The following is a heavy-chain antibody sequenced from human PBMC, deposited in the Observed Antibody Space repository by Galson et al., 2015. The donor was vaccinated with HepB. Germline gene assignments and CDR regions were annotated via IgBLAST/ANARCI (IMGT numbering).Heavy chain of an antibody. D-gene: IGHD2-2*01. CDR2: IAYDGSNK. V-gene: IGHV3-30*04. CDR3: ARDDVLVIGAFDI. J-gene: IGHJ3*02. CDR1: GFTFSSYA. Sequence: SLRLSCAASGFTFSSYAMHWVRQAPGKGLEWVAVIAYDGSNKYYADSVKGRFTISRDNSKNTLYLQMNSLRAEDTAVYYCARDDVLVIGAFDIWGQGTMVTVSS.